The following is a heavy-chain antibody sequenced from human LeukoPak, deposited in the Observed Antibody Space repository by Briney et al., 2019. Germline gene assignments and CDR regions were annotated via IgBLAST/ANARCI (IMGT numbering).Heavy chain of an antibody. Sequence: ASVKVSCKASGYTFTSYGISWVRQAPGQGLEWMGWISAYNGNTNYAQKLQGRLTMTTDTSTTTAYMELRSLTFADTAFYYCARTTLYGAGVDWFDPWGQGTLVTVSS. CDR1: GYTFTSYG. D-gene: IGHD3-10*01. V-gene: IGHV1-18*01. J-gene: IGHJ5*02. CDR3: ARTTLYGAGVDWFDP. CDR2: ISAYNGNT.